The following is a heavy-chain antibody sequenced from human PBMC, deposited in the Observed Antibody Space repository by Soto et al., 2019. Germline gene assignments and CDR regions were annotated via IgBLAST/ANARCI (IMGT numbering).Heavy chain of an antibody. V-gene: IGHV3-30*03. D-gene: IGHD3-22*01. Sequence: QVQLVESGGGVVQPGRSLRLSCAASGFTFSSYGMHWVRQAPGKGLEWVAVISYDGSNKYYADSVKGRFTISRDNSKXXXXXXXXXXXXXXTXXXYCAKDPGGAITMIAVPWGQGTLVTVSS. J-gene: IGHJ5*02. CDR2: ISYDGSNK. CDR3: AKDPGGAITMIAVP. CDR1: GFTFSSYG.